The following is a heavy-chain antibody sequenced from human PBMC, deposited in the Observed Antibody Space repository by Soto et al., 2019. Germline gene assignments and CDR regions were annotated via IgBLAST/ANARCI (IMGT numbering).Heavy chain of an antibody. Sequence: EVQLVESGGGLVQPGGSLRLSCAASGFTVSNNYMSWVRQAPGMGLEWVSVLYDGGSTYYADSVKGRFTISRDNSKKTLYLQMNSLSAEDTAVYYCARGQWFGEGYYFDYWGQGTLVTVSS. CDR3: ARGQWFGEGYYFDY. CDR1: GFTVSNNY. CDR2: LYDGGST. V-gene: IGHV3-66*01. J-gene: IGHJ4*02. D-gene: IGHD3-10*01.